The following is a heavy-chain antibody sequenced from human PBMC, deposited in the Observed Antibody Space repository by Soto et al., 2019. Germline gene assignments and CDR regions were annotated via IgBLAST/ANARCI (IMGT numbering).Heavy chain of an antibody. V-gene: IGHV4-59*02. CDR2: IHYTGDS. D-gene: IGHD2-21*01. CDR1: GASVSNYY. CDR3: ARWGHPAVKAYDI. J-gene: IGHJ3*02. Sequence: PSETLSLTCTVSGASVSNYYWKWVRQPPGKGLEWIGYIHYTGDSKYNPSLKSRVTMSVDTSKNQFSLKMTSVTAADTAVYYCARWGHPAVKAYDIWGQGAMVTVSS.